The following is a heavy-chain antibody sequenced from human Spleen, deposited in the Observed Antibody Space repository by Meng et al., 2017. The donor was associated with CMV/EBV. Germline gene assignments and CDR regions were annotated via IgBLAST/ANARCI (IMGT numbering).Heavy chain of an antibody. V-gene: IGHV3-9*03. CDR1: GFTFGDYA. D-gene: IGHD2-15*01. J-gene: IGHJ6*02. CDR2: ISWNSDSI. Sequence: SLKISCTASGFTFGDYAMSWVRQAPGKGLEWVSGISWNSDSIAYVDSVKGRFTISRDNAKKSLYLQMNSLRPEDMALYYCVKGGCSGGRCRFGMDVWGQGTTVTVSS. CDR3: VKGGCSGGRCRFGMDV.